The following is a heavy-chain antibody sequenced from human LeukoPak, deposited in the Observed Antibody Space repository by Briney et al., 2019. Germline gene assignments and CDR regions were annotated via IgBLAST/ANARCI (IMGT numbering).Heavy chain of an antibody. D-gene: IGHD5-18*01. CDR3: AKGIELWLTYFDH. J-gene: IGHJ4*02. CDR2: INANSGTT. CDR1: GFAFSVYA. V-gene: IGHV3-23*01. Sequence: PGGSLRRSCAASGFAFSVYAMSWLRQPPGKGLEWVSTINANSGTTSYAASVRGRFTISRDNSKNTLYLQLNTLRADDTATYYCAKGIELWLTYFDHWGQGTLVTASS.